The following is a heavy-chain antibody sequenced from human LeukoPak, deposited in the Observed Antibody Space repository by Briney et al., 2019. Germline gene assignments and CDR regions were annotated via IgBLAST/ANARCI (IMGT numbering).Heavy chain of an antibody. D-gene: IGHD3-10*01. CDR1: GFTFSSYA. V-gene: IGHV3-30-3*01. CDR3: AREYTRRITMVRGVITGGSFDY. Sequence: GRSLRLSCAASGFTFSSYAMHWVRQAPGKGLEWVAVISYDGSNKYYADSVKSRFTISRDNSKNTLYLQMNSLRAEDTAVHYCAREYTRRITMVRGVITGGSFDYWGQGTLVTVSS. J-gene: IGHJ4*02. CDR2: ISYDGSNK.